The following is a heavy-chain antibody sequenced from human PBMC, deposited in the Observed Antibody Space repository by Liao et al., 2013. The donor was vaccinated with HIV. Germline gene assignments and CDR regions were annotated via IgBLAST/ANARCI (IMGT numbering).Heavy chain of an antibody. CDR2: IYYSGST. CDR3: ARDPSDSSNWSPSSWFFDV. CDR1: GGSISSGDYY. D-gene: IGHD6-13*01. V-gene: IGHV4-30-4*08. Sequence: QVQLQESGPGLVKPSQTLSLTCTVSGGSISSGDYYWSWIRQPPGKGLEWIGYIYYSGSTNYNPSLKSRVTISVDTSKNQFSLNLRSVTAADTAVYYCARDPSDSSNWSPSSWFFDVWAVAPWSLSPQ. J-gene: IGHJ2*01.